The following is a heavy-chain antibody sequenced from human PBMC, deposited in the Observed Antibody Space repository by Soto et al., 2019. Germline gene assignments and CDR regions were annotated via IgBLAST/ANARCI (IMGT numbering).Heavy chain of an antibody. CDR3: ARERITMIVVVQAYGMDV. D-gene: IGHD3-22*01. Sequence: SETLSLTCAVYGGSFSGYYWSWIRQPPGKGLEWIGEINHSGSTNYNPSLKSRVTISVDTSKNQFSLKLSSVTAADTAVYYCARERITMIVVVQAYGMDVWGQGTTVTVSS. J-gene: IGHJ6*02. CDR2: INHSGST. V-gene: IGHV4-34*01. CDR1: GGSFSGYY.